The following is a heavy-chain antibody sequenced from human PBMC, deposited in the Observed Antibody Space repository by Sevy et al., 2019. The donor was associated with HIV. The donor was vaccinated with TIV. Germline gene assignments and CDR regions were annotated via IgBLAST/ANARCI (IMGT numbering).Heavy chain of an antibody. CDR2: IWYDGSNK. Sequence: GGSLRLSCSASGFIFGSYGMTWVRQAPGKGLEWVAVIWYDGSNKYYADSVKGRFTISRDNSKNTLYLQMNSLRAEDTAVYYCAGMATTHDAFDIWGQGTMVTVSS. V-gene: IGHV3-33*08. CDR1: GFIFGSYG. D-gene: IGHD5-12*01. J-gene: IGHJ3*02. CDR3: AGMATTHDAFDI.